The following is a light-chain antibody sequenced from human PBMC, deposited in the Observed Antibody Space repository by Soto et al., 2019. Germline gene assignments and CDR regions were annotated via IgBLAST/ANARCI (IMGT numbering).Light chain of an antibody. CDR1: QNIGTY. Sequence: DIQMTPSPSSLSASVGDRVTITCRASQNIGTYLNWYQQKPGKAPTVLIYTASTLQSGVPSRFSGSGSGTDFTLTINSLQPEDSATYYCHQSYSSLVYTFGPGTKLEIK. J-gene: IGKJ2*01. V-gene: IGKV1-39*01. CDR3: HQSYSSLVYT. CDR2: TAS.